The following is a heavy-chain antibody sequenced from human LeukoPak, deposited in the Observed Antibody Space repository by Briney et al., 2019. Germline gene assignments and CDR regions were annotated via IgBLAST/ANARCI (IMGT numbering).Heavy chain of an antibody. J-gene: IGHJ4*02. CDR1: GFTFSSYW. CDR3: ATKGAAAGLES. Sequence: PGGSLRLSCAASGFTFSSYWMHWVRQAPGEGLVWVSRINSDGSSTNYADSVKGRFTISRDNAKNTLYLQMNSLRAEDTAVYHCATKGAAAGLESWGQGTLVTVSS. V-gene: IGHV3-74*01. CDR2: INSDGSST. D-gene: IGHD6-25*01.